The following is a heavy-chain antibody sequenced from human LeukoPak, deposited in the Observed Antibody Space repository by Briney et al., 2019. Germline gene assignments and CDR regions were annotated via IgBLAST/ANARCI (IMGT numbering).Heavy chain of an antibody. D-gene: IGHD4-4*01. J-gene: IGHJ4*02. CDR3: AREMDYSNQSFDY. CDR1: GGSFSGYY. CDR2: INHSGST. Sequence: PSETLSLTCAVYGGSFSGYYWSWIRQPPGKGLEWIGEINHSGSTNYNPSLKSRVTISVDTSKNQFSLKLSSVTAADTAVYYCAREMDYSNQSFDYWGQGTLVTVSS. V-gene: IGHV4-34*01.